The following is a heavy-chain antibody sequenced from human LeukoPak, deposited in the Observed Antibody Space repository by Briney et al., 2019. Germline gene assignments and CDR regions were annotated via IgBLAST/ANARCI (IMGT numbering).Heavy chain of an antibody. CDR2: IYHSGCT. CDR1: GYSISSGYY. CDR3: ARRSSGWGSDYFDY. Sequence: KPSETLSLTCAVSGYSISSGYYWGWIRQPPGKGLEWIGSIYHSGCTYYNPSLKSRVTISVDTSKNQFSLKLSSVTAADTAVYYCARRSSGWGSDYFDYWGQGTLVTVSS. D-gene: IGHD6-19*01. V-gene: IGHV4-38-2*01. J-gene: IGHJ4*02.